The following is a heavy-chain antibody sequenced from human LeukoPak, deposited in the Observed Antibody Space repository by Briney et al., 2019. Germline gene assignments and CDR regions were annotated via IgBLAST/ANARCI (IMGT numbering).Heavy chain of an antibody. V-gene: IGHV4-39*01. CDR3: ARQTSIYNSGWHFDY. CDR1: GGSISSTSHH. CDR2: IYFNGYT. Sequence: SETLSLTCTVSGGSISSTSHHWGWIRQPPGKGLEWIGTIYFNGYTYHNPFLKSRVTISVDTSKNQFSLKLSSVTAADTAVYYCARQTSIYNSGWHFDYWGQGTLVTVSA. D-gene: IGHD5-12*01. J-gene: IGHJ4*02.